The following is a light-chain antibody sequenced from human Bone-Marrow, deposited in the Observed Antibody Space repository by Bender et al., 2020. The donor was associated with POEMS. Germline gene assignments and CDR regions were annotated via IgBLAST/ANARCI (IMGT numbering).Light chain of an antibody. V-gene: IGLV2-8*01. J-gene: IGLJ2*01. Sequence: QSALTQPPSASGSPGQSVTISCTGTSTDVADYTYVSWNQQHPGKAPKLMIYEVTERPSGVPDRFSGSKSGDTATLTVSGLQAEDEAIYYCSSYAGNVVFGGGTKLTVL. CDR3: SSYAGNVV. CDR1: STDVADYTY. CDR2: EVT.